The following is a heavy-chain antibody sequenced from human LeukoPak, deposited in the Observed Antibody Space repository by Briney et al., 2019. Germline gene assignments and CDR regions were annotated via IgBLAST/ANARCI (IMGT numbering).Heavy chain of an antibody. CDR2: IKQDGSER. CDR3: AVRAPAVKCN. CDR1: GFTFSYFW. D-gene: IGHD6-19*01. J-gene: IGHJ4*02. V-gene: IGHV3-7*01. Sequence: PGGSLRLSCAASGFTFSYFWVSWVRQAPGKGLEWVANIKQDGSERYYVDSVKGRFTISRDNAKNSLSLQMNSLRAEDTAVYYCAVRAPAVKCNWGQGTLVTVSS.